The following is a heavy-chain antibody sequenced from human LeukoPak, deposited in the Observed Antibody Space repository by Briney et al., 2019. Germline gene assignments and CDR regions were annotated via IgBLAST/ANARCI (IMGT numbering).Heavy chain of an antibody. CDR2: INPSGST. V-gene: IGHV4-34*04. CDR1: GGSFSGYY. CDR3: ARETKLLANPQYYFFMDV. J-gene: IGHJ6*03. Sequence: SETLSLTCAVNGGSFSGYYGTWVRQPPGKGLEWIGEINPSGSTIHNPSLKSRATISLDTSKNQFSLKLSSVTAADTAVYYCARETKLLANPQYYFFMDVWGKGTAVTVSS. D-gene: IGHD2-15*01.